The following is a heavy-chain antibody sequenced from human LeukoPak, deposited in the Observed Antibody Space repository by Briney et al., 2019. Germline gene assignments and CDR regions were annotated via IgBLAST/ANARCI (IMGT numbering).Heavy chain of an antibody. D-gene: IGHD3-22*01. J-gene: IGHJ4*02. CDR3: AIAVNTYYYDSSGYHFDY. Sequence: GRSLRLSCAASGFTFDDYAMHWVRQAPGKGLEWVSGISWNSGSIGYADSVKGRFTISRDNAKNSLYLQMNSLRAEDTAVYYCAIAVNTYYYDSSGYHFDYWGQGTLVTVSS. CDR2: ISWNSGSI. V-gene: IGHV3-9*01. CDR1: GFTFDDYA.